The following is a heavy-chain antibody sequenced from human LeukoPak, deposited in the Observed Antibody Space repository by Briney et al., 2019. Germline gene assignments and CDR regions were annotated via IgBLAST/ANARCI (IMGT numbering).Heavy chain of an antibody. CDR1: GYTFTGYY. CDR3: ARQFYDFWSGYYTRGFDY. J-gene: IGHJ4*02. Sequence: EASVKVSCKASGYTFTGYYMHWVRQAPGQGLEWMGWINPNSGGTNYARKFQGRVTMTRDTSISTAYMELSRLRSDDTAVYYCARQFYDFWSGYYTRGFDYWGQGTLVTVSS. V-gene: IGHV1-2*02. D-gene: IGHD3-3*01. CDR2: INPNSGGT.